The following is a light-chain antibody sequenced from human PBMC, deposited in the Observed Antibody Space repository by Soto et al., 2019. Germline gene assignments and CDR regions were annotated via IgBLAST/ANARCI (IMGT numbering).Light chain of an antibody. CDR2: EVN. CDR1: SSDVGGYNY. Sequence: QSVLTQPASVSGSPGQSITISCTGSSSDVGGYNYVSWYQQHPGKAPKLMIYEVNYRPSGVSNRFSGPKSGNTASLTISGLQAEDEADYYCSAYTSSDTGVFGTGTKVTV. CDR3: SAYTSSDTGV. V-gene: IGLV2-14*01. J-gene: IGLJ1*01.